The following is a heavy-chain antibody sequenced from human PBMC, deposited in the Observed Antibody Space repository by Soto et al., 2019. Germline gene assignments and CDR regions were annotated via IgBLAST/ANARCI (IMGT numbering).Heavy chain of an antibody. J-gene: IGHJ4*02. CDR3: ARGNVVAIDY. D-gene: IGHD2-21*01. Sequence: SETLSLTCTVSGVSISSRGYSWRWIRPPPGKGLEWIGYIYHSGSTYYNPSLKSRVTISVGRSKNQFSLKLSSVTAADTAVYYCARGNVVAIDYLGQGTRVTVSS. CDR2: IYHSGST. CDR1: GVSISSRGYS. V-gene: IGHV4-30-2*01.